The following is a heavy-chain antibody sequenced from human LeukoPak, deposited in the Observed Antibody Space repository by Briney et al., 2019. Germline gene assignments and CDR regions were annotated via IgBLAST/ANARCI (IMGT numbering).Heavy chain of an antibody. CDR1: GDTFSSYA. Sequence: GASVKVSCKASGDTFSSYAISWVRQAPRQGLEWMGGIIPIFGTANYAQKFQGRVTITTDESTSTAYMELSSLRSEDTAVYYCATPLDLDYGGNTPSYYYYMDVWGKGTTVTVSS. V-gene: IGHV1-69*05. J-gene: IGHJ6*03. D-gene: IGHD4-23*01. CDR2: IIPIFGTA. CDR3: ATPLDLDYGGNTPSYYYYMDV.